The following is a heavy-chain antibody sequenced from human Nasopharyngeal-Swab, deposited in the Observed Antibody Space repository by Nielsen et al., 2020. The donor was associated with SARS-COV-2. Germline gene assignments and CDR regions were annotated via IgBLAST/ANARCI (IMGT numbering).Heavy chain of an antibody. CDR1: GFTFNTYW. CDR3: VKHQGSSSDQ. J-gene: IGHJ4*02. Sequence: GESLKISCEASGFTFNTYWMHWVRQVPGKGLVWVSRINAAGSNTDYADSVEGRFTISRDNAKNTLYLQMNSLRVEDTALYYCVKHQGSSSDQWGQGTLVTVSS. V-gene: IGHV3-74*01. CDR2: INAAGSNT.